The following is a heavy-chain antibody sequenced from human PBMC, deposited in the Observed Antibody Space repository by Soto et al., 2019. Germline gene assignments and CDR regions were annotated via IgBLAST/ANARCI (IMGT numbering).Heavy chain of an antibody. V-gene: IGHV1-69*13. CDR1: GGTFSSYA. Sequence: SVKVSCKASGGTFSSYAISWVRQAPGQGLEWMGGIIPIFGTANYAQKFQGRVTITADESTSTAYMELSSLRSEDTAVYYCAREPYMVRALFFDYWGQGTLVTVSS. D-gene: IGHD3-10*01. CDR3: AREPYMVRALFFDY. CDR2: IIPIFGTA. J-gene: IGHJ4*02.